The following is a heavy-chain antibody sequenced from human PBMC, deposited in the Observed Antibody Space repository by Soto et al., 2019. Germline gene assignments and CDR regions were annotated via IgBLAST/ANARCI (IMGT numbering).Heavy chain of an antibody. Sequence: SGRTLVNPTQTLTLTCTFSGFSLSTTGVGVGWIRQPPGKALEWLALIFWDDDKRYSPSLKSRLTISKDTSKTQVVLTMTNMSPVDTATYYCARYRDSPDYWGQGTVVTVSS. J-gene: IGHJ4*02. D-gene: IGHD2-21*02. V-gene: IGHV2-5*02. CDR1: GFSLSTTGVG. CDR3: ARYRDSPDY. CDR2: IFWDDDK.